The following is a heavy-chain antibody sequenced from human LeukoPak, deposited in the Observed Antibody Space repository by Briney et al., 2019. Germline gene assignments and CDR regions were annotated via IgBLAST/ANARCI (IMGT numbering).Heavy chain of an antibody. D-gene: IGHD3-16*01. CDR2: ISGSGGRT. V-gene: IGHV3-23*01. CDR3: AKGYYDYVWGSYYFDY. CDR1: GFTFSSYA. Sequence: KSGGSLRLSCSASGFTFSSYAVGWVRQAPGKGLELVSAISGSGGRTYYEDSVQGRFTISRDNSRDTLYLQMNSMRAEDTAVYYCAKGYYDYVWGSYYFDYWGQGDLVTVSS. J-gene: IGHJ4*02.